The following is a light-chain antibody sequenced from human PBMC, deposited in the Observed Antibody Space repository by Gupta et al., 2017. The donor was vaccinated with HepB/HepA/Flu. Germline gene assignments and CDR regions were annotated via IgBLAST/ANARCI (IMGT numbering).Light chain of an antibody. Sequence: QSALTQRASVSGSPGQSITISCTGTSSDVGSYNLVSWYQQHPDKAPKLMIYEVSKRPSGVSNRFSGSKSGNTASLTISGLQAEDEADYYCSSYAGSNTCVFGGGTKLTVL. J-gene: IGLJ2*01. CDR3: SSYAGSNTCV. CDR1: SSDVGSYNL. V-gene: IGLV2-23*02. CDR2: EVS.